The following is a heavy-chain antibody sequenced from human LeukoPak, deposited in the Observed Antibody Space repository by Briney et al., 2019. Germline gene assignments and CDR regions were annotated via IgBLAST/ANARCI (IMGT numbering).Heavy chain of an antibody. V-gene: IGHV3-23*01. CDR2: ISGSGGST. D-gene: IGHD3-3*01. J-gene: IGHJ4*02. CDR1: GFTFSSYA. Sequence: GGSLRLSCAASGFTFSSYAMSWVRQAPGKGLEWVSAISGSGGSTYYADSVKGRFTISRDNSKNTLYLQMNSLRAEDTAVYYCARLILRVLDNYFDYWGQGTLVTVSS. CDR3: ARLILRVLDNYFDY.